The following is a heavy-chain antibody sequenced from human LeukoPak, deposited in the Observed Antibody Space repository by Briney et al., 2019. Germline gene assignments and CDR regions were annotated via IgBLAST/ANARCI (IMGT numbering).Heavy chain of an antibody. CDR3: ARAPYYDFWSGYYSTPNFDY. V-gene: IGHV1-46*01. CDR2: INPSGGST. D-gene: IGHD3-3*01. J-gene: IGHJ4*02. CDR1: GYTFTSYY. Sequence: ASVKVSCKASGYTFTSYYMHWVRQAPGQGLEWMGIINPSGGSTSYAQEFQGRVTMTRDTSTSTVYMELSSLRSEDTAVYYCARAPYYDFWSGYYSTPNFDYWGQGTLVTVSS.